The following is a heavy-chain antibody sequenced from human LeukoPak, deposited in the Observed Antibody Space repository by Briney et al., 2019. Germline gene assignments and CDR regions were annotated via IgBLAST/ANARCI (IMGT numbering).Heavy chain of an antibody. V-gene: IGHV3-23*01. CDR3: AKEWFGELSRNWFDP. CDR2: ISGSGGST. Sequence: GGSLRLSCAASGFTFSSYAMSWVRQAPGKGLEWVSVISGSGGSTYYADSVKGRFTISRDSSKTTLYLQMNSLRAEDTAVYYCAKEWFGELSRNWFDPWGQGTLVTVSS. J-gene: IGHJ5*02. D-gene: IGHD3-10*01. CDR1: GFTFSSYA.